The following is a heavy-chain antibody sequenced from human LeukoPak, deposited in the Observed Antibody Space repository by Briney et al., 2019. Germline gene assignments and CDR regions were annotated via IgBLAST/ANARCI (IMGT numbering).Heavy chain of an antibody. CDR3: ARQGDFWSEGWFDP. Sequence: SETLSLTCTVSGASISSYYWGWIRQPPGKGLEWIGYIYYSGSTNYNPSLKSRVTISVDTSKNQFSLKLSSVTAADTAVYYCARQGDFWSEGWFDPWGQGTLVTVSS. J-gene: IGHJ5*02. V-gene: IGHV4-59*08. CDR2: IYYSGST. CDR1: GASISSYY. D-gene: IGHD3-3*01.